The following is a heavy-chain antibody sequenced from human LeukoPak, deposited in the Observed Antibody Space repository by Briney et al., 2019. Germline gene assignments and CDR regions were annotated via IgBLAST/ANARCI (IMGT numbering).Heavy chain of an antibody. CDR1: GGSISSGDYY. CDR2: IYYSGST. Sequence: SQTLSLTCTVSGGSISSGDYYWSWIRQPPGKGLEWIGYIYYSGSTNYNPSLKSRVTISVDTSKNQFSLKLSSATAADTAVYYCARHPDYDILTGPFDYWGQGTLVTVSS. CDR3: ARHPDYDILTGPFDY. V-gene: IGHV4-30-4*01. J-gene: IGHJ4*02. D-gene: IGHD3-9*01.